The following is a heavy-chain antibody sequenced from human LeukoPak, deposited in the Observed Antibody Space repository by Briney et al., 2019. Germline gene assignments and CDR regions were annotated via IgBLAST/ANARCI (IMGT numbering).Heavy chain of an antibody. Sequence: SETLSLTCTVSGGSINNYYWSWIRQPAGKGLAWIGRIYTSGSTNYNPSLKSRVTMSVDTSKKQFSLKLSSVTAADTAVYYCARTPIYYYDNSGYYNWGQGTLVTVSS. CDR1: GGSINNYY. CDR2: IYTSGST. CDR3: ARTPIYYYDNSGYYN. J-gene: IGHJ4*02. D-gene: IGHD3-22*01. V-gene: IGHV4-4*07.